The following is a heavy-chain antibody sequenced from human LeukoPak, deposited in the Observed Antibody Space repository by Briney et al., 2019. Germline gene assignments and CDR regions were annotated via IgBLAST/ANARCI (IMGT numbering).Heavy chain of an antibody. J-gene: IGHJ4*02. V-gene: IGHV3-48*02. CDR1: GFTFSSYS. CDR2: ISSSSTI. CDR3: ARDPGRYSSGWDPLDY. Sequence: PGGSLRLSCAASGFTFSSYSMNWVRQAPGKGLEWVSYISSSSTIYYADSVKGRFTISRDNAKNSLYLQMNSLRDEDTAVYYCARDPGRYSSGWDPLDYWGQGTLVTVSS. D-gene: IGHD6-19*01.